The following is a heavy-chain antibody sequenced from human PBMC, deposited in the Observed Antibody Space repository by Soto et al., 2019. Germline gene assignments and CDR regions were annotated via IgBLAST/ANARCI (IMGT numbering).Heavy chain of an antibody. Sequence: SLRLSCAASGFPFSSYAMSWVRQAPGKGLEWVSAISGSSGSTYYADSVQGRFTISRDNSKNTLYLQMNSLRAEDTAVYYCAKGDYCGGDYCLSYYYYCMNVWGQVTAVTVSS. CDR3: AKGDYCGGDYCLSYYYYCMNV. CDR1: GFPFSSYA. V-gene: IGHV3-23*01. D-gene: IGHD2-21*02. J-gene: IGHJ6*02. CDR2: ISGSSGST.